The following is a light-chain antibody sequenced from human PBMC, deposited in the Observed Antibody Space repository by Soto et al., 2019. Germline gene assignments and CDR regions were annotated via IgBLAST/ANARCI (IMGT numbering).Light chain of an antibody. CDR3: QQYVSSPIT. CDR2: GAS. V-gene: IGKV3-20*01. J-gene: IGKJ5*01. CDR1: QSVSSSQ. Sequence: ENVFTQSPSTLSLSPGERATLSCRASQSVSSSQLAWYQHKPGQAPRLLMYGASSRATGIPDRLSGSGSGTDFTLTISRLEPEDFAVYYCQQYVSSPITFGQGTRLEIK.